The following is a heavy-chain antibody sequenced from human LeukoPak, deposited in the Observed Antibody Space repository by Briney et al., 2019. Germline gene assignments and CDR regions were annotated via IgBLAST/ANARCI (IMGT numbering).Heavy chain of an antibody. D-gene: IGHD3-22*01. CDR2: IIPIFGTA. Sequence: ASVKVSCKASGGTFSSYAISWVRQAPGQGLEWMGGIIPIFGTANYAQKFQGRVTITADESTSTAYMELSSLRSEDTAVYYCARESVNDSSGYYCDYWGQGTLVTVSS. CDR3: ARESVNDSSGYYCDY. J-gene: IGHJ4*02. V-gene: IGHV1-69*01. CDR1: GGTFSSYA.